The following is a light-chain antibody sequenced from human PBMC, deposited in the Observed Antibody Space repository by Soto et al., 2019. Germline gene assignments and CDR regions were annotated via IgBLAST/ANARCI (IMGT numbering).Light chain of an antibody. V-gene: IGLV1-40*01. CDR2: GNN. CDR1: SSNIGAGYE. CDR3: QSYDSTLSGVV. Sequence: QSVLTQPPSVSGAPGQRVTISCTGSSSNIGAGYEVHWYQQLPGTAPRLLIYGNNYRPSGVPDRFSGSKSGTSVSLALTGLQAEDEADYHCQSYDSTLSGVVFGGGTKLTVL. J-gene: IGLJ3*02.